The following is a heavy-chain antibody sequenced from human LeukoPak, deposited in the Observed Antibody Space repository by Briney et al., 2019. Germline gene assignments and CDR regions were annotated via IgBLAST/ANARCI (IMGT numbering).Heavy chain of an antibody. CDR2: IYYSGST. Sequence: SETLSLTCTVSGGSISSYYWSWIRQPPGKGLEWIGYIYYSGSTNYNPSLKSRVTISVDTSKNQFSLKLSSVTAADTAVYYCARGLLMGFDPWGQGTLVTVSS. V-gene: IGHV4-59*01. CDR3: ARGLLMGFDP. J-gene: IGHJ5*02. CDR1: GGSISSYY. D-gene: IGHD3-10*01.